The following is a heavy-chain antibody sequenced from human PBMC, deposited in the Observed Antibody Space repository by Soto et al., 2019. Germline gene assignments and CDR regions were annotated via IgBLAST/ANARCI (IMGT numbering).Heavy chain of an antibody. CDR1: GFTFSDYY. D-gene: IGHD6-13*01. Sequence: QVQLVESGGGLVRPGGSLRLSCAASGFTFSDYYMSWIRQAPGKGLEWVSYMSSSGSVIYYTASVKGRFTIARGNAKNSRFMQMNSLRADDTAVYYCARDVAEIAAAGTNYFDCWGQGTLVTVSS. CDR2: MSSSGSVI. J-gene: IGHJ4*02. V-gene: IGHV3-11*01. CDR3: ARDVAEIAAAGTNYFDC.